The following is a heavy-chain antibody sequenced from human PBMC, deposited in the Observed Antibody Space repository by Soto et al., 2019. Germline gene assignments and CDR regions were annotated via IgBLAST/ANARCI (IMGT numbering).Heavy chain of an antibody. Sequence: GESLKISCQCSGYTFSNFWIGWVRQLPGQGLEWMGIIYPGDHETRYSPSFLGKVTISAETSINTAYLQWSSLEASDSAFYFCARSPRSSPYFDFWGQGALVTVSS. J-gene: IGHJ4*02. CDR1: GYTFSNFW. V-gene: IGHV5-51*01. CDR2: IYPGDHET. D-gene: IGHD6-13*01. CDR3: ARSPRSSPYFDF.